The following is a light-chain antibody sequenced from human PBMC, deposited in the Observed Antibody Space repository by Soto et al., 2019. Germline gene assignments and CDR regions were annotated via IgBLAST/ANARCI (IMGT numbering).Light chain of an antibody. Sequence: QSALTQPASVSGSPGQSITISCTGTSSDVGGYNYVSWYQQHPGKAPKLMIYEDSNRPSGLSNRFSGSKSGNTASLTISGLQAEDEAHYYCSSYGGTSTHVVFGGGTKVTVL. V-gene: IGLV2-14*01. CDR3: SSYGGTSTHVV. CDR1: SSDVGGYNY. J-gene: IGLJ2*01. CDR2: EDS.